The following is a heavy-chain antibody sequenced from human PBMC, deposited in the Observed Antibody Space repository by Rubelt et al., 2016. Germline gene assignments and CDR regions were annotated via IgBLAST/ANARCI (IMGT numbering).Heavy chain of an antibody. CDR2: MNPSTGNT. J-gene: IGHJ4*02. V-gene: IGHV1-8*01. D-gene: IGHD6-6*01. CDR3: ARVFEQLVLLGTVCDY. Sequence: QVQLVQSGAEVKKPGASVKVSCKASGYTFTSYEINWVRQATGQGLEWMGWMNPSTGNTGYAQKFPGRVTMTRDTSISTAYMELRSLRSDDTAVYYCARVFEQLVLLGTVCDYWGQGTLVTVSS. CDR1: GYTFTSYE.